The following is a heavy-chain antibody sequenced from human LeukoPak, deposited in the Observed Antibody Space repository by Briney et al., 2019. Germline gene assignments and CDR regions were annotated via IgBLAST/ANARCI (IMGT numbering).Heavy chain of an antibody. CDR2: FDPEDGET. D-gene: IGHD5-12*01. CDR3: ARALLLTWVATPEGDDLGAFDI. V-gene: IGHV1-24*01. Sequence: ASVKVSCKVSGYTLTELSMHWVRQAPGKGLEWMGGFDPEDGETIYAQKFQGRVTMTEDTSTDTAYMELSSLRSEDTAVYYCARALLLTWVATPEGDDLGAFDIWGQGTMVTVSS. CDR1: GYTLTELS. J-gene: IGHJ3*02.